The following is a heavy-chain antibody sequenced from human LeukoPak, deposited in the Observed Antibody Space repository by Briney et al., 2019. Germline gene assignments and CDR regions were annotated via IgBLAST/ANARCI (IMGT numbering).Heavy chain of an antibody. CDR1: GFTFSRYE. Sequence: GGSLRLSRAASGFTFSRYEMNWVRQAPGKGLEWVSYISRSGDTIYFADSVKGRFTISRDNAKNSLYLQMSSLRAEDTAVYYCARVYASDYWGQGTLVTVSS. CDR3: ARVYASDY. D-gene: IGHD3-10*01. CDR2: ISRSGDTI. V-gene: IGHV3-48*03. J-gene: IGHJ4*02.